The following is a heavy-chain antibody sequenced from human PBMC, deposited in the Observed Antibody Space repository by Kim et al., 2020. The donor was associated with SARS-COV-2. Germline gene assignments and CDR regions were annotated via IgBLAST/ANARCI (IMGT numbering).Heavy chain of an antibody. CDR2: ISIYNDQT. D-gene: IGHD1-26*01. V-gene: IGHV1-18*04. CDR3: AREPFSSGTYYFDY. J-gene: IGHJ4*02. CDR1: GYTFTNYG. Sequence: ASVKVSCQAYGYTFTNYGFNWVRQAPGQGPEWMGWISIYNDQTNYAQKFQGRVTMTADRSTNTAYMELRNLRSDDTAVYYCAREPFSSGTYYFDYWGQGTLVTVSS.